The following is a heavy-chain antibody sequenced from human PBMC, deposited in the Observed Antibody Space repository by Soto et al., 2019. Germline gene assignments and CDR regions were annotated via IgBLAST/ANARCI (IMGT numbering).Heavy chain of an antibody. CDR3: AKADGEQWLLPHLDK. J-gene: IGHJ4*02. V-gene: IGHV3-23*01. CDR2: ISCCGGST. Sequence: ESGGGAVQPGGSLRLSCVASGFNFKKFAMSWVRQAPGEGLEWVSGISCCGGSTSYADSVKGRFSIARDDSTNTLSLQMNNLRVEDTAQYYCAKADGEQWLLPHLDKWGQGTLVTVS. CDR1: GFNFKKFA. D-gene: IGHD6-19*01.